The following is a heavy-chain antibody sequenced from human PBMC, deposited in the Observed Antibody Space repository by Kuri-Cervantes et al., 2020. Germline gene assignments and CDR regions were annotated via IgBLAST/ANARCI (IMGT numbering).Heavy chain of an antibody. CDR1: GYTFTSYG. Sequence: ASVKVSCKASGYTFTSYGISWVRQAPGQGLEWMGWISAYNGDTNYAQNLQGRVTMTTDTSTSTAYMELRSLRSDDTAVYYCARDLFPRLSAYYFDYWGQGTLVTVSS. V-gene: IGHV1-18*01. D-gene: IGHD1-1*01. CDR3: ARDLFPRLSAYYFDY. J-gene: IGHJ4*02. CDR2: ISAYNGDT.